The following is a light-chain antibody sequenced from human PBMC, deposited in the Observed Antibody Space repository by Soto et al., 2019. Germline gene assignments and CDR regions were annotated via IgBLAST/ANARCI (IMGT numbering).Light chain of an antibody. CDR2: KAS. CDR1: QSISIW. V-gene: IGKV1-5*03. J-gene: IGKJ1*01. Sequence: DIQLTQSRSTLSASVGESVTLTWRASQSISIWLAWYQQKPGKAPKILIYKASSLESGVPSRFSGSGSGTEFTLTITGLQPDDFATYYCQQYNTYWTFGQGTKVDIK. CDR3: QQYNTYWT.